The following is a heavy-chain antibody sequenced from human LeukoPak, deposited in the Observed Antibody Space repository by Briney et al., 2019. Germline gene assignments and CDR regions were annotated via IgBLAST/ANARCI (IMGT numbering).Heavy chain of an antibody. CDR3: ARGGTMVRGVIITSRYFDY. V-gene: IGHV4-61*01. CDR2: IYYSGST. CDR1: GGSISSSSYY. J-gene: IGHJ4*02. D-gene: IGHD3-10*01. Sequence: SETLSLTCTVSGGSISSSSYYWHWIRQPPGKGLEWIGYIYYSGSTNYNPSLKSRVTISVDTSKNQFSLKLSSVTAADTAVYYCARGGTMVRGVIITSRYFDYWGQGTLATVSS.